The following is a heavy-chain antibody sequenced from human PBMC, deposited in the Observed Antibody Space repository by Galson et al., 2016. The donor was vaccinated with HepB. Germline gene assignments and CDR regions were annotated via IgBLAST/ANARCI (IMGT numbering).Heavy chain of an antibody. CDR3: ARDLTPIL. V-gene: IGHV5-51*01. D-gene: IGHD3-9*01. CDR1: GYTFSTYW. CDR2: IYPSDSDT. Sequence: QSGAEVKKPGESLKISCKASGYTFSTYWIGWVRQMPGKGLEWMGVIYPSDSDTRYSPSFQGQVTISADKSISTAYLQWNSLKASDTAIYYCARDLTPILWVQGNVVTVSS. J-gene: IGHJ4*02.